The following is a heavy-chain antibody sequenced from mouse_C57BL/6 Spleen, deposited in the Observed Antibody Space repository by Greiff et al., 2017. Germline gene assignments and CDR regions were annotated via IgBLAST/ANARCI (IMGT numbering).Heavy chain of an antibody. V-gene: IGHV5-6*02. CDR3: ARLHFDY. J-gene: IGHJ2*01. Sequence: DVMLVESGGDLVKPGGSLKLSCAASGFTFSSYGMSWVRQTPDKRLEWVATISSGGSYTYYPDSVKGRFTISRDNAKNTLYLQMSSLKSEDTAMYYCARLHFDYWGQGTTLTVSS. CDR2: ISSGGSYT. CDR1: GFTFSSYG.